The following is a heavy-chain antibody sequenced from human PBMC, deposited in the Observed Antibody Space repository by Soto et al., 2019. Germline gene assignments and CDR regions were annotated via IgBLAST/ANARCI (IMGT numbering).Heavy chain of an antibody. V-gene: IGHV3-21*01. Sequence: WGSLRLSCAASGFTFSSYSMNRVRQAPGQGLEWVSSISSVRTYIYYADSMKGRFTISRDNARNSLYLQMNSLRAEDTAVYYCARASGTSAFDYWGQGTLVTVSS. CDR3: ARASGTSAFDY. J-gene: IGHJ4*02. D-gene: IGHD1-26*01. CDR1: GFTFSSYS. CDR2: ISSVRTYI.